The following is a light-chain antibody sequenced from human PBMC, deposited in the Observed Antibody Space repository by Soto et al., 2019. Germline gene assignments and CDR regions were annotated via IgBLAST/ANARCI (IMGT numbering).Light chain of an antibody. V-gene: IGKV3-20*01. CDR2: GVS. CDR3: QQYDNSVFT. Sequence: EMVLTQSPGTLSLSPGERATLSCRASQSVTSSYLAWYQQKPGQAPRLLIDGVSSRATGIPDRFSGSGSGTDFTLTISRLETEDVAVYYCQQYDNSVFTFGPGTKVDVK. CDR1: QSVTSSY. J-gene: IGKJ3*01.